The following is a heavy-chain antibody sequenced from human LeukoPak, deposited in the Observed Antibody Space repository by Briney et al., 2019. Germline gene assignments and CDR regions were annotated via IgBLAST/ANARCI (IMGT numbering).Heavy chain of an antibody. J-gene: IGHJ4*02. CDR2: IPYGGSDK. V-gene: IGHV3-30*02. CDR1: GFTFSTYN. D-gene: IGHD3-10*01. CDR3: ARDYGSGSYSPDY. Sequence: GGSLRLSCAASGFTFSTYNFHWVRQAPGKGLEWVAFIPYGGSDKYYADSVKGRFTISRDNSKNTLFLQMNSLKTEDTAVYYCARDYGSGSYSPDYWGQGTLVTVSS.